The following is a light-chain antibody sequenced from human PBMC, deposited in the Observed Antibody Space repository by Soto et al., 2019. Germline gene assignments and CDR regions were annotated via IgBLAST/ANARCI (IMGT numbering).Light chain of an antibody. CDR1: QSVGSN. CDR2: GAS. CDR3: QQYNSYWT. J-gene: IGKJ1*01. Sequence: IMVTQSPATLSVSTGERATLSCRASQSVGSNLAWYQQKPGQAPRLLIYGASTLKSGVPSRFSGSGSGTDFTLTISSLQPDDFAIYYCQQYNSYWTFGHGGMADI. V-gene: IGKV3-15*01.